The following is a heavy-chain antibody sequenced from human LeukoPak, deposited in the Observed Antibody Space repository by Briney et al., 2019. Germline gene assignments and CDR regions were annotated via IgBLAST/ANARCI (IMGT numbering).Heavy chain of an antibody. Sequence: GESLKISCQGSGYTFNSYWIAWVRQMPGEGLEWMGIIYPGDSDTRYSPSFQGQVTISADKSLTTAYLQWGSLTASDTAMYYCARLSVGYNENDFDYWGQGTLVTVSS. V-gene: IGHV5-51*01. CDR2: IYPGDSDT. J-gene: IGHJ4*02. CDR1: GYTFNSYW. D-gene: IGHD5-24*01. CDR3: ARLSVGYNENDFDY.